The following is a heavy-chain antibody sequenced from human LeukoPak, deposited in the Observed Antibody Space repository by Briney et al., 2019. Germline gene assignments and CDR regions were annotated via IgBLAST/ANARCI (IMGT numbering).Heavy chain of an antibody. V-gene: IGHV3-9*03. CDR2: ISWNSGSI. D-gene: IGHD3-3*01. Sequence: GGSLRLSCAASGFTFDDYAMHWVRQAPGEGLEWVSGISWNSGSIGYADSVKGRFTISRDNAKNSLYLQMNSLRAEDMALYYCAKGDYDFWSGYWGAFDIWGQGTMVTVSS. J-gene: IGHJ3*02. CDR1: GFTFDDYA. CDR3: AKGDYDFWSGYWGAFDI.